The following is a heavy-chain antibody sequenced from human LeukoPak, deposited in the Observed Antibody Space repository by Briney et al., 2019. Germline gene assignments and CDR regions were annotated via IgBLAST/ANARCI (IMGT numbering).Heavy chain of an antibody. V-gene: IGHV4-39*07. J-gene: IGHJ4*02. CDR1: GGSISSGGYY. CDR3: ASGTPHFDY. Sequence: SETLSLTCTVPGGSISSGGYYWSWIRQPPGKGLEWIGEINHSGSTNYNPSLKSRVTISVDTSKNQFSLKLSSVTAADTAVYYCASGTPHFDYWGQGTLVTVSS. D-gene: IGHD1-26*01. CDR2: INHSGST.